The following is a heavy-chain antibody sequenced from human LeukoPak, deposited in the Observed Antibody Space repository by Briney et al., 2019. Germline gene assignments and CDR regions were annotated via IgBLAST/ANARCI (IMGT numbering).Heavy chain of an antibody. J-gene: IGHJ4*02. V-gene: IGHV4-4*07. CDR2: VYSSGST. CDR3: ARDRNWNDAHDY. CDR1: GGSISGYY. D-gene: IGHD1-1*01. Sequence: SETLSLTCTVSGGSISGYYGSWIRQPAGKGLEWIGRVYSSGSTNYNPSLKSRVTMSVDTSKNQFSLKLSSVTAADTAVYYCARDRNWNDAHDYWGQGTLVTVSS.